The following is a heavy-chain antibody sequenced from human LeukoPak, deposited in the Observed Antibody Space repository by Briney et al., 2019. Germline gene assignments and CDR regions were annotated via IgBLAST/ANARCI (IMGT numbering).Heavy chain of an antibody. CDR3: ASGPQIREPDC. V-gene: IGHV3-11*04. CDR1: GFTFSEYY. CDR2: ISGSGSDI. Sequence: KPGGSLRLSCAASGFTFSEYYAGWIRQAPGRGLQWLSYISGSGSDINYADSVRGRFAISRDNAKNSLYLQLNSLRAEDTAIYYCASGPQIREPDCWGQGTLVTVSS. J-gene: IGHJ4*02. D-gene: IGHD1-26*01.